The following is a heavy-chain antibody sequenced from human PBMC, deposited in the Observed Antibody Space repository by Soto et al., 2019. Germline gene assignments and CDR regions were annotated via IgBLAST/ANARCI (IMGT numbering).Heavy chain of an antibody. CDR1: GFSLSTSGAT. CDR2: LYWDGDK. J-gene: IGHJ5*02. D-gene: IGHD3-3*01. CDR3: AHRATMTIFGLIIDNGIWFDP. Sequence: QINLIESGPTLVKPTQTLTLTCTFSGFSLSTSGATVGWVRQPPGRALEWLALLYWDGDKRYNASLGNRLTITKDTSMNQVVLTLTNVDPSDTATYHCAHRATMTIFGLIIDNGIWFDPWGQGTRVIVSS. V-gene: IGHV2-5*02.